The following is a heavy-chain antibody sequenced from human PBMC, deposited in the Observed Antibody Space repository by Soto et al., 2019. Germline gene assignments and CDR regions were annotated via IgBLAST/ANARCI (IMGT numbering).Heavy chain of an antibody. V-gene: IGHV2-70*01. CDR3: ARSRDGYNYGSYGMDV. CDR2: IDWDDDK. CDR1: GFSLSTSGMC. J-gene: IGHJ6*02. Sequence: ASGPTLVNPTQTLTLTCTFSGFSLSTSGMCVSWIRQPPGKALEWLALIDWDDDKYYSTSLKTRLTISKDTSKNQVVLTMTNMDPVDTATYYCARSRDGYNYGSYGMDVWGQGTTVTVSS. D-gene: IGHD5-12*01.